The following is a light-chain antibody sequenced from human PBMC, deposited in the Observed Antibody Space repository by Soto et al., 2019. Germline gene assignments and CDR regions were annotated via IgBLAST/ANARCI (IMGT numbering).Light chain of an antibody. CDR2: QAS. V-gene: IGKV1-5*03. CDR3: QQYNAYWT. J-gene: IGKJ1*01. Sequence: IQMTQSPSTLSASVGDRVTITCRASQSISNWLAWYQQKPGKAPKVLIYQASTLESGVPSRFSGSGSGTEFTLTISSLQPDDFATYYCQQYNAYWTFGQGTKVEIK. CDR1: QSISNW.